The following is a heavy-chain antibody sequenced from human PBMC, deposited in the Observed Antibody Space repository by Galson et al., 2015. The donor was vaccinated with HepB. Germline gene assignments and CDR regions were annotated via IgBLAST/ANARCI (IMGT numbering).Heavy chain of an antibody. V-gene: IGHV3-74*01. CDR3: ARDPLYSSSGYYYYYYGMDV. Sequence: SLRLSCAASGFTFSSYWMHWVRQAPGKGLVWVSRINSDGSSTSYADSVKGRFTISRDNAKNTLYLQMNSLRAEDTAVYYCARDPLYSSSGYYYYYYGMDVWGQGTTVTVSS. CDR1: GFTFSSYW. D-gene: IGHD6-13*01. J-gene: IGHJ6*02. CDR2: INSDGSST.